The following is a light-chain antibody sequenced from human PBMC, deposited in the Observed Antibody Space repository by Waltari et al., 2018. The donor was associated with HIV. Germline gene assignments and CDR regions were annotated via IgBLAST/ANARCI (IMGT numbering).Light chain of an antibody. Sequence: SALPHPASWSGSPGKSITIPGTGPTSNFGGYNLFSWYQHDPGKAPKLMIYEVSKRPSGVSKRFSGSKSGNTASLTISGLQAEDEADYYCCSYAGSSTYVVFGGGTKLTVL. CDR1: TSNFGGYNL. CDR3: CSYAGSSTYVV. J-gene: IGLJ2*01. V-gene: IGLV2-23*02. CDR2: EVS.